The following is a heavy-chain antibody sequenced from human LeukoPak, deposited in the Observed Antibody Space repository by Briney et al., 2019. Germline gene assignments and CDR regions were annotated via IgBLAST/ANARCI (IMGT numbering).Heavy chain of an antibody. V-gene: IGHV1-69*04. D-gene: IGHD6-13*01. CDR3: ARDRLPPVIAAAGSYFDY. J-gene: IGHJ4*02. CDR2: IIPILGIA. Sequence: EVKKPGSSVKVSCKASGGTFSSYAISWVRQAPGQGLEWMGRIIPILGIANYAQKFQGRVTITADKSTSTAYMELSSLRSEDTAVYYCARDRLPPVIAAAGSYFDYWGQGTLVTVSS. CDR1: GGTFSSYA.